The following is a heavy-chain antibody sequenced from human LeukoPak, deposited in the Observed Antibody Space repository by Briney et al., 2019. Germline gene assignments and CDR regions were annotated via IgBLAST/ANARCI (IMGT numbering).Heavy chain of an antibody. CDR2: ISKGSGYI. V-gene: IGHV3-21*01. D-gene: IGHD3-10*02. CDR1: GFSFSNYS. J-gene: IGHJ6*04. Sequence: GGSLRLSCVGSGFSFSNYSLNWVRQTPGKGLEWVSSISKGSGYIYQTDSVKGRFTISRDNDKNSLFLQMNSLRVEDTAVYYCAELGITMIGGVWGKGTTVTISS. CDR3: AELGITMIGGV.